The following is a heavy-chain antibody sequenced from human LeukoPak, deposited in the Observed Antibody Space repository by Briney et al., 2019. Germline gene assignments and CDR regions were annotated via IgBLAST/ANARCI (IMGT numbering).Heavy chain of an antibody. J-gene: IGHJ5*02. Sequence: PGGSLRLYCAASAFTFSSYSMNWVSQAPGKGLEWVSYISSSSSTIYYADSVKGLFTISRDNAKNSLYLQMNSLRDEDTAVYYCARDDAAYNWFDPWGQGTLVTVSS. V-gene: IGHV3-48*02. CDR3: ARDDAAYNWFDP. CDR1: AFTFSSYS. D-gene: IGHD6-13*01. CDR2: ISSSSSTI.